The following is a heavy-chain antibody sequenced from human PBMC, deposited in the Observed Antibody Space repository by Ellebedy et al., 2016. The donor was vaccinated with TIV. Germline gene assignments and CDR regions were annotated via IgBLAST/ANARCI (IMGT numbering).Heavy chain of an antibody. CDR1: GFTFSSYS. Sequence: GESLKISCAAPGFTFSSYSMNWVRQAPGKGLEWVSATGGSASRTDYADSVKGRFTISRDNSKNTHFLEMNNLRPEDTAVYYCAKHPNDYWTGYNLYFDSWGQGTLVTVSS. CDR3: AKHPNDYWTGYNLYFDS. CDR2: TGGSASRT. J-gene: IGHJ4*02. V-gene: IGHV3-23*01. D-gene: IGHD3/OR15-3a*01.